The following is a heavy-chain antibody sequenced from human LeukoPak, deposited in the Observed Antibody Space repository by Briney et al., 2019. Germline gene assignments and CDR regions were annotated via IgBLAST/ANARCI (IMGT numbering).Heavy chain of an antibody. V-gene: IGHV3-23*01. CDR3: AKTYYRSGGCMDV. D-gene: IGHD3-10*01. J-gene: IGHJ6*02. Sequence: GGSLRLSCAASGFTFSSYDMSWVRQAPGKGLEWVSSISSTGGSTYFADSVKGRFTISRDNSKNTLYLQMNSLRAADTAVYYCAKTYYRSGGCMDVWGQGTTVTVSS. CDR2: ISSTGGST. CDR1: GFTFSSYD.